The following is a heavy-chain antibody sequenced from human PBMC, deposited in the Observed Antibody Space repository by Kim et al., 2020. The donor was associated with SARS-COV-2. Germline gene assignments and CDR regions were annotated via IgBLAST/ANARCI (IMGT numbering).Heavy chain of an antibody. CDR3: ATGITIFGVVRGPFDY. D-gene: IGHD3-3*01. Sequence: SPKIRVTISVETSKNQFSLKLSSVTAADTAVYYCATGITIFGVVRGPFDYWGQGTLVTVSS. J-gene: IGHJ4*02. V-gene: IGHV4-31*02.